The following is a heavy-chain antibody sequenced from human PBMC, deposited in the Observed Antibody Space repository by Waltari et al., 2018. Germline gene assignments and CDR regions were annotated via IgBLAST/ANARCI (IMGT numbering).Heavy chain of an antibody. CDR1: GFTFSSYA. CDR3: VKSQGWELPPYDAFDI. V-gene: IGHV3-23*04. CDR2: ISGSGGST. D-gene: IGHD1-26*01. Sequence: EVQLVESGGGLVQPGGSLRLSCAASGFTFSSYAMSWVRQAPGKGLEWVSAISGSGGSTYYADSVKGRFTISRDNSKNTLYLQMNSLRAEDTAVYYCVKSQGWELPPYDAFDIWGQGTMVTVSS. J-gene: IGHJ3*02.